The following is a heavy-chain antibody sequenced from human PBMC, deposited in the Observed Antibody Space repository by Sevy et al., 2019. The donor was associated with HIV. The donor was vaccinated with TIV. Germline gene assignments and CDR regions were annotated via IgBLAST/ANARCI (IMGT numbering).Heavy chain of an antibody. CDR1: GFTFSTYA. V-gene: IGHV3-23*01. J-gene: IGHJ4*02. CDR3: AKESPGYNYDSSGSLDY. Sequence: GGSLRLSCAASGFTFSTYAMSWVRQAPGKGLEWVSGISGSSWNTYYAGSVKGRFPISRDNSKNTLYLQMDSLRVEDTAVYYCAKESPGYNYDSSGSLDYWGQGTLVTVSS. CDR2: ISGSSWNT. D-gene: IGHD3-22*01.